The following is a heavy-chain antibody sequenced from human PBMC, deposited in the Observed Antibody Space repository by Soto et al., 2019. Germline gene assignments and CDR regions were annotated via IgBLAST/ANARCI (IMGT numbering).Heavy chain of an antibody. D-gene: IGHD2-15*01. CDR2: ISGSGGST. CDR3: AKDPRVVAGYKRIDY. CDR1: GFTFSSYA. J-gene: IGHJ4*02. V-gene: IGHV3-23*01. Sequence: GGSLRLSCAASGFTFSSYAMSWVRQAPGKGLEWVSAISGSGGSTYYADSVQGRFTISRDNSKNTLYLQMNSLRAEDTAVYYCAKDPRVVAGYKRIDYWGQGTLVTVSS.